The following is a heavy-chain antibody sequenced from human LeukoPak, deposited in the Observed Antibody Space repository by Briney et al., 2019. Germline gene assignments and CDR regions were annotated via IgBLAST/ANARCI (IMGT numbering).Heavy chain of an antibody. CDR2: IYYSGST. CDR3: ARRFRYYDSSGTNDAFDI. D-gene: IGHD3-22*01. Sequence: PSETLSLTCTVSGGSISSSSYYWGWIRQPPGKGLEWIGYIYYSGSTNYNPSLKSRVTISVDTSKNQFSLKLSSVTAADTAVYYCARRFRYYDSSGTNDAFDIWGQGTMVTVSS. CDR1: GGSISSSSYY. V-gene: IGHV4-61*05. J-gene: IGHJ3*02.